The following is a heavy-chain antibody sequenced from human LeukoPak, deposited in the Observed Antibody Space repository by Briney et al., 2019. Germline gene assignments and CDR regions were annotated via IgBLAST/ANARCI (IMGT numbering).Heavy chain of an antibody. D-gene: IGHD5/OR15-5a*01. CDR2: IYYSGST. J-gene: IGHJ3*02. CDR1: GGSISGYY. Sequence: SETLSLTCTVSGGSISGYYWSWLRQPPGKGLDWIGYIYYSGSTNYSPSLKSRVTISVDTSKNQFSLKLSSVTAADTAVYYCARSSSRSYAFDIWGQGTMVTVSS. CDR3: ARSSSRSYAFDI. V-gene: IGHV4-59*01.